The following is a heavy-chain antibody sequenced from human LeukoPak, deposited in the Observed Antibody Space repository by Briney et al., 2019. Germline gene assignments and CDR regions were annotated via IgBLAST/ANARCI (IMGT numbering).Heavy chain of an antibody. CDR3: AKVVGHPYYYDSSGYSLYFDY. D-gene: IGHD3-22*01. V-gene: IGHV3-23*01. CDR2: ISGSGGST. Sequence: GGSLRLSCAASGFTFSSYAMSWVRQAPGKGLEWVSAISGSGGSTYYADSVKGRFTISRDNSKNTLYLQINSLRAEDTAVYYCAKVVGHPYYYDSSGYSLYFDYWGQGTLVTVSS. J-gene: IGHJ4*02. CDR1: GFTFSSYA.